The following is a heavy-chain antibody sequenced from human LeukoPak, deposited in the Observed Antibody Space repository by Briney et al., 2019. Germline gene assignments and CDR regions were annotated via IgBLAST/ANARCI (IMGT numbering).Heavy chain of an antibody. J-gene: IGHJ4*02. D-gene: IGHD1-26*01. CDR1: GFTFDDYA. Sequence: GRSLRLYCAASGFTFDDYAMHWVRQAPGKGLEWVSGISWNSGSIGYADSVKGRFTISRDNAKNSLYLQMNSLRAEDTALYYCAKAYPRGSYFLLFGYYFDYWGQGTLVTVSS. V-gene: IGHV3-9*01. CDR2: ISWNSGSI. CDR3: AKAYPRGSYFLLFGYYFDY.